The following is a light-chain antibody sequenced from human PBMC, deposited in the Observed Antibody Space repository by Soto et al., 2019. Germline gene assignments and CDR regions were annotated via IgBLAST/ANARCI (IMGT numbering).Light chain of an antibody. V-gene: IGKV1-5*01. J-gene: IGKJ1*01. CDR3: QQYHSYWT. CDR1: QSISSW. CDR2: DAS. Sequence: DIQMTQSPSTVSASVGDRVTITCRASQSISSWLAWYQQKPGKGPKLLIYDASTLQSGAPSRFSGSGSGTEFTLTISSLQTDDFSTYYCQQYHSYWTFGQGTKVDIK.